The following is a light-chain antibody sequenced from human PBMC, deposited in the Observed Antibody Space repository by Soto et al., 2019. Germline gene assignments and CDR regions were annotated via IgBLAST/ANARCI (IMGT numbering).Light chain of an antibody. Sequence: QSALTQPASVSRSPGQSITISCTGTSSDVGGYNYVSWYQQHPGKAPKLMIFDVSNRPSGVSNRFSGSKSGNTASLTISGLLAEDEADYYCSSYTSSSTVVFGGGTKLTVL. V-gene: IGLV2-14*01. CDR1: SSDVGGYNY. CDR2: DVS. J-gene: IGLJ2*01. CDR3: SSYTSSSTVV.